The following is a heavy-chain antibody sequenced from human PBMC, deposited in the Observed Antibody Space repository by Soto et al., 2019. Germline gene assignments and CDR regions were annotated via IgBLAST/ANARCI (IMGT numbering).Heavy chain of an antibody. V-gene: IGHV1-8*01. D-gene: IGHD5-18*01. J-gene: IGHJ4*02. Sequence: QVQLVQSGAEVKKPGASVKVSCQTSGYNFSAYYFNWVRQAAGQGPEWMGWLNPRNGQTGYVQKFRGRVTMTRDTSIATVYLELSRLTSEDTAIYFCARETDTSMDDYWGQGTLVTVSS. CDR3: ARETDTSMDDY. CDR1: GYNFSAYY. CDR2: LNPRNGQT.